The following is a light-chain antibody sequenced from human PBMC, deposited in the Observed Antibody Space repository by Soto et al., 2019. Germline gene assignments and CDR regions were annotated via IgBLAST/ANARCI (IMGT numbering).Light chain of an antibody. CDR3: QQRIIWPSS. Sequence: EIVLTQSPATLSLSPGERATLSCSASQSVSRYLAWYQPKPGQAPRLLIYDASNRATGIPARFSGSGSGTDFTLTSTSLEPEALAVYYCQQRIIWPSSFGGGTKVEI. CDR2: DAS. J-gene: IGKJ4*01. V-gene: IGKV3-11*01. CDR1: QSVSRY.